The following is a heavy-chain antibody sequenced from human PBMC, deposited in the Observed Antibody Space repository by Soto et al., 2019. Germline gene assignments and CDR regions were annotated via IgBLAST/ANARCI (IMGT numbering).Heavy chain of an antibody. V-gene: IGHV1-69*02. D-gene: IGHD5-12*01. CDR2: IIPILGIA. CDR3: ARSPSGYDYYYYGMDV. Sequence: PGASVKVSCKASGGTFSSYTISWVRQAPGQGLEWMGRIIPILGIANYAQKFQGRVTITADKSTSTAYMELSSLRSEDTAVYYCARSPSGYDYYYYGMDVWGQGTTVTVSS. CDR1: GGTFSSYT. J-gene: IGHJ6*02.